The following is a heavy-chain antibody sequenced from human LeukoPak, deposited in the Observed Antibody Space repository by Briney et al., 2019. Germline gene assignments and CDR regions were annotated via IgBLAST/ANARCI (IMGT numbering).Heavy chain of an antibody. CDR3: TIGYGEAGY. Sequence: GGSLRLSCAASGFTFCNAWMSWVRQAPGKGLEWVGRIKSKTDGGTTDYAAPVKGRFTISSDDSKTTVNLQMNSLKTEDTAVYYCTIGYGEAGYSGHRTLVTVSS. D-gene: IGHD4-17*01. J-gene: IGHJ4*01. CDR1: GFTFCNAW. V-gene: IGHV3-15*01. CDR2: IKSKTDGGTT.